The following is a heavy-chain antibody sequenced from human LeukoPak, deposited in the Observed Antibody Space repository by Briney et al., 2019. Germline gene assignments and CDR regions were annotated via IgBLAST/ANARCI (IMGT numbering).Heavy chain of an antibody. D-gene: IGHD4-17*01. CDR3: ARGRQNYGDYPY. CDR1: GFTVSGDY. Sequence: GGSLRLSCVVSGFTVSGDYISWFRQAPGKGLEWVSVLYYGVSTFYKDSVKGRFTTSGDNFNNTVYLQMNSLRAEDTAVYYCARGRQNYGDYPYWGQGPLVTVSS. J-gene: IGHJ4*02. CDR2: LYYGVST. V-gene: IGHV3-53*01.